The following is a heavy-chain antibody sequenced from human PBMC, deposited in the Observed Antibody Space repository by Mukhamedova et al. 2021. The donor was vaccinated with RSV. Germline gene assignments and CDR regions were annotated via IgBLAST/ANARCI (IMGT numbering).Heavy chain of an antibody. J-gene: IGHJ6*02. V-gene: IGHV3-23*01. Sequence: GLEWVSAISGSGGSTYYADSVKGRFTISRDNSKNTLYLQMNSLRAEDTAVYYCAKVATTYNFYYGMDVWGQGTTVTV. D-gene: IGHD2/OR15-2a*01. CDR3: AKVATTYNFYYGMDV. CDR2: ISGSGGST.